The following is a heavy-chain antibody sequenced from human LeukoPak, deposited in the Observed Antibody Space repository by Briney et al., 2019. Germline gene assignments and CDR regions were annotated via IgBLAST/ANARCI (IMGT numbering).Heavy chain of an antibody. Sequence: PSETLSLTCTVSGGSISSSSYYWVWIRQPPGKGLEWIGTIYYSGSTYYNPSLTSRVTISVDTSKNQFSLKLSSVTAADTGVYYRASLWQSSRFFDYWGQGTLVTVSS. J-gene: IGHJ4*02. CDR1: GGSISSSSYY. CDR2: IYYSGST. D-gene: IGHD6-13*01. V-gene: IGHV4-39*01. CDR3: ASLWQSSRFFDY.